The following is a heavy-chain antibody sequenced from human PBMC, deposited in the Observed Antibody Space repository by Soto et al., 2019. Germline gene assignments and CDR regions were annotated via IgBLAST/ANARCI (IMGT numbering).Heavy chain of an antibody. D-gene: IGHD3-16*01. V-gene: IGHV1-18*01. CDR3: ARVAGVKDYDCVDAFDS. J-gene: IGHJ4*02. CDR2: ISGYSGNT. CDR1: GYNFNTYG. Sequence: QVQVVQSGPEVRKPGASVKVSCKAPGYNFNTYGINWVRQAPGQGLEWMGWISGYSGNTNYAQKFQGRVTMTTDTSTSTHYMELTSLRSDDTAVYYCARVAGVKDYDCVDAFDSWGQGTLVTVSS.